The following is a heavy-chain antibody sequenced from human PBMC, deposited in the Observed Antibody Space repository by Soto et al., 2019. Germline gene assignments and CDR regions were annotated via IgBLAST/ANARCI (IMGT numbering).Heavy chain of an antibody. J-gene: IGHJ5*02. CDR2: IHYSGET. CDR1: GGSIISTFYY. Sequence: TVSLTCTVSGGSIISTFYYWGWLRQPPGRGLEWIANIHYSGETHYSPSLKSRVAISVDTSKSQFSLTLDSVTAADTAVYYCARRPDFRDHGWFDPWGQGILVTVSS. D-gene: IGHD4-17*01. V-gene: IGHV4-39*01. CDR3: ARRPDFRDHGWFDP.